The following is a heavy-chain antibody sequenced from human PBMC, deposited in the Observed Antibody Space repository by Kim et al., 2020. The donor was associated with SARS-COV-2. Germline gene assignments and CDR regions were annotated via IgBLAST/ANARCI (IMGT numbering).Heavy chain of an antibody. CDR2: PIFGTA. D-gene: IGHD3-3*01. CDR3: ALRLDY. J-gene: IGHJ4*02. Sequence: PIFGTANYAQKFQGRVTITADESTSTAYMELSSLRSEDTAVYYCALRLDYWGQGTLVTVSS. V-gene: IGHV1-69*01.